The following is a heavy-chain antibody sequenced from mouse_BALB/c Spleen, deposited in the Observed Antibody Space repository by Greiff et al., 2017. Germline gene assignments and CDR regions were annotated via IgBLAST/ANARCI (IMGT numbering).Heavy chain of an antibody. V-gene: IGHV5-4*02. CDR3: ARDVERAMDY. J-gene: IGHJ4*01. CDR2: ISDGGSYT. CDR1: GFTFSDYY. Sequence: EVKVVESGGGLVKPGGSLKLSCAASGFTFSDYYMYWVRQTPEKRLEWVATISDGGSYTYYPDSVKGRFTISRDNAKNNLYLQMSSLKSEDTAMYYCARDVERAMDYWGQGTSVTVSS.